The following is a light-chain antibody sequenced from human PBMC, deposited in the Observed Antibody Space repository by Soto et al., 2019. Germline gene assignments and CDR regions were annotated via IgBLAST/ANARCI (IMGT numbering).Light chain of an antibody. CDR2: DNN. Sequence: QAVVTQPPSVSAAPGQKVTISCSGSSSNIGDNYVSWYQQVPGTAPQVLIYDNNKRPSGIPDRFSGSKSGTSASLAISGLRSEDEADYYCAAWDDSLSGWVFGGGTKLTVL. CDR3: AAWDDSLSGWV. CDR1: SSNIGDNY. J-gene: IGLJ3*02. V-gene: IGLV1-51*01.